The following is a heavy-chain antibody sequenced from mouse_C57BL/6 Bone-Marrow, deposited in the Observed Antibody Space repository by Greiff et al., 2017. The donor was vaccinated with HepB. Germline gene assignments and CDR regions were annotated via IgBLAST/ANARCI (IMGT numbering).Heavy chain of an antibody. Sequence: VQLQQSGAELVKPGASVKISCKASGYAFSSYWMNWVKQRPGKGLEWIGQIYPGDGDTNYNGKFKGKATLTADKSSSTAYMQLSSLTSEDSAVYFCARGIYYYGSFAYWGQGTLVTVSA. CDR2: IYPGDGDT. CDR1: GYAFSSYW. D-gene: IGHD1-1*01. V-gene: IGHV1-80*01. CDR3: ARGIYYYGSFAY. J-gene: IGHJ3*01.